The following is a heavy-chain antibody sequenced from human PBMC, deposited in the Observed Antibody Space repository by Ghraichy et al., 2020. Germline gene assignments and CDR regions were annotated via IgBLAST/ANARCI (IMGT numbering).Heavy chain of an antibody. V-gene: IGHV4-61*01. CDR2: ISYTGNT. J-gene: IGHJ3*02. Sequence: TLSLTCAVSGVSVSGVSVTHDSWSWVRQPPGKGLEWIGFISYTGNTRCTPSLKSRVTISVETSKNQFSLNLTSVTAEDTAMYYCARRSPTKGDSFDIWGQGTVVTVSS. CDR1: GVSVSGVSVTHDS. D-gene: IGHD2-8*01. CDR3: ARRSPTKGDSFDI.